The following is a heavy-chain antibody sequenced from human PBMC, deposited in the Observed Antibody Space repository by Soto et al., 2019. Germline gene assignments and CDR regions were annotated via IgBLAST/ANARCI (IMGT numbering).Heavy chain of an antibody. CDR1: GFTFRSYG. D-gene: IGHD2-2*01. Sequence: QVQLVESGGGVVQPGTSLRLSCAASGFTFRSYGMHWVRQAPGKGLEWLAVISNDGSNKYLADSVKGRLALSRDNSRNTLYLQINSLRVEDTAVYYCAREAPYCTSATCPKFYDMDVWGQGTTVTVAS. CDR3: AREAPYCTSATCPKFYDMDV. J-gene: IGHJ6*02. CDR2: ISNDGSNK. V-gene: IGHV3-30*03.